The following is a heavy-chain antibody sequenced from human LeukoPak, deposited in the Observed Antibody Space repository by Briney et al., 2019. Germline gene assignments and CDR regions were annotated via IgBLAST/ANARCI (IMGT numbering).Heavy chain of an antibody. CDR1: GGSISSYY. J-gene: IGHJ5*02. CDR3: ARVLTATVYPSAMFDP. Sequence: SETLSLTCTVSGGSISSYYWGWIRQPPGKGLEWIGYIYYSGSTNYNPSLKSRVTISVDTSKNQFSLKLSSVTAADTAVYYCARVLTATVYPSAMFDPWGQGTLVTVSS. CDR2: IYYSGST. D-gene: IGHD4-17*01. V-gene: IGHV4-59*01.